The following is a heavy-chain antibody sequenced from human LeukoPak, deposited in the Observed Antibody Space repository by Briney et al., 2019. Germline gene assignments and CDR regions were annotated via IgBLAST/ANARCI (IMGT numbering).Heavy chain of an antibody. Sequence: GWSLRLSCAASGFRFSAYAMTWVRQAPGKGLEWVSGISGSGDNTYYADSVKGRFTSSRDNSNNTLYLQMNSLRAEDTAEYYCAKDIGAEPEDWFDTWGQGTLVTVSS. V-gene: IGHV3-23*01. J-gene: IGHJ5*02. CDR1: GFRFSAYA. CDR3: AKDIGAEPEDWFDT. CDR2: ISGSGDNT. D-gene: IGHD5-12*01.